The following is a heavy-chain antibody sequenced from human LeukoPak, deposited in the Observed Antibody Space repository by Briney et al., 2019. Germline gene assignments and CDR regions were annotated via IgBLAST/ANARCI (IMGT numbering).Heavy chain of an antibody. V-gene: IGHV4-30-2*01. CDR2: IYQSGGS. CDR1: GASITTSGFY. Sequence: SETLSLTCSVSGASITTSGFYYTWIRQPPGRGLEWLGCIYQSGGSFYNPSLKSRVTISIDRPNNQFSLKMTSVTAADTAVYYCARGTNPLYNWQHEGFDYWGQGTLIAVSS. CDR3: ARGTNPLYNWQHEGFDY. J-gene: IGHJ4*02. D-gene: IGHD1-20*01.